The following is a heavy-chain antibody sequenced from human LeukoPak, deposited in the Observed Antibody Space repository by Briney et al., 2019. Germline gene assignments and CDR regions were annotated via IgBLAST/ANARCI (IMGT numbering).Heavy chain of an antibody. CDR3: ARDRRIAVADHLDY. Sequence: GGSLRLSCAASGFTFSSYEMNWIRQAPGKGLEWISYISNSGSTKYYADSVKGRFTISRDNSKNTLYLQMNSLRAEDTAVYYCARDRRIAVADHLDYWGQGTLVTVSS. CDR1: GFTFSSYE. J-gene: IGHJ4*02. D-gene: IGHD6-19*01. CDR2: ISNSGSTK. V-gene: IGHV3-48*03.